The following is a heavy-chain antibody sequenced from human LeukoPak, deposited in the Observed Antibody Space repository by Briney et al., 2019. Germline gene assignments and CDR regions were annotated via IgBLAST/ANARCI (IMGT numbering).Heavy chain of an antibody. CDR1: GFTFSSYA. CDR3: AKRYDFWSGYDY. J-gene: IGHJ4*02. V-gene: IGHV3-23*01. CDR2: ISGSGGST. Sequence: GGSLRFSCAASGFTFSSYAMSWVRQAPGKGLEWVSAISGSGGSTYYADSVKGRFTISRDNSKNTLYLQMNSLRAEDTAVYYCAKRYDFWSGYDYWGQGTLVTVSS. D-gene: IGHD3-3*01.